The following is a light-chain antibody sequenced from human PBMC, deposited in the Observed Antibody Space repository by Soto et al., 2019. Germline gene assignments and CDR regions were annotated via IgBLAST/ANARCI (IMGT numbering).Light chain of an antibody. CDR1: QTISSW. CDR3: QHYNSYSEA. Sequence: DVHMTQSPSPLSGSVGDRVTITCRASQTISSWLAWYQQKPGKAPKLLIYKASTLKSGVPSRFSGSGSGTEFTLTISSLQPDDFATYYCQHYNSYSEAFGQGTKVDTK. V-gene: IGKV1-5*03. J-gene: IGKJ1*01. CDR2: KAS.